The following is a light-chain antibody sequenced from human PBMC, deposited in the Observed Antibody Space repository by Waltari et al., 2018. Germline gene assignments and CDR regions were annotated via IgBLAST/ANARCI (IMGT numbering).Light chain of an antibody. CDR1: QSVLYSSINKNY. V-gene: IGKV4-1*01. J-gene: IGKJ1*01. CDR3: QQYYTTPWT. CDR2: WVS. Sequence: DIVMTQSPDSLTVSLGERATINCKSSQSVLYSSINKNYLAWYQQTPGQPPKLLIYWVSTRDSGVPDRFSGSGSGTDFTLTISSLQAEDVAVYYCQQYYTTPWTFGQGTQVEIK.